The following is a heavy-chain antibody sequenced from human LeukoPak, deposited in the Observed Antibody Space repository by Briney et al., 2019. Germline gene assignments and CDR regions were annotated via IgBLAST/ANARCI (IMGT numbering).Heavy chain of an antibody. CDR1: GFTFSVYS. Sequence: GGSLRLSCAASGFTFSVYSMNWVRQAPGKGLEWVSSISSSSSYIYYADSLKGRFTISRDNAKNSLYLQMNSLRAEDTAVYYCARDADYGDYASFDYWGQGTLVTVSS. J-gene: IGHJ4*02. V-gene: IGHV3-21*01. CDR2: ISSSSSYI. CDR3: ARDADYGDYASFDY. D-gene: IGHD4-17*01.